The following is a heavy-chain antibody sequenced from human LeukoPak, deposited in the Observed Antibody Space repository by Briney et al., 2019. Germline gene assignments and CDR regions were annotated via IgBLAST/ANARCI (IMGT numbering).Heavy chain of an antibody. CDR2: ISGSGDAT. CDR1: GFTFSTYA. V-gene: IGHV3-23*01. Sequence: GGSLRLSCAASGFTFSTYAMSWVRQAPGRGLEWVSGISGSGDATYYADSVKGRFTISRDNSKNSLYLQMNSRRTEDTAFYYCATNFGAYYYDTSGYYDFWGQGTRVTVSS. D-gene: IGHD3-22*01. J-gene: IGHJ4*02. CDR3: ATNFGAYYYDTSGYYDF.